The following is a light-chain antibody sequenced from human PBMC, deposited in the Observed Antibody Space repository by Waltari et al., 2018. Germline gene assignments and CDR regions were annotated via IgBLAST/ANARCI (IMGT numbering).Light chain of an antibody. CDR2: EDS. CDR3: FSAADNNWV. Sequence: SYELTQPSSVSVSPGQTAKILCSGDILAKKYARWFQQKPGQAPLLRIYEDSERPSESPGRFSGSSSGTTVTLTITGAHVDDEADYYCFSAADNNWVFGGGTKLTVL. CDR1: ILAKKY. V-gene: IGLV3-27*01. J-gene: IGLJ3*02.